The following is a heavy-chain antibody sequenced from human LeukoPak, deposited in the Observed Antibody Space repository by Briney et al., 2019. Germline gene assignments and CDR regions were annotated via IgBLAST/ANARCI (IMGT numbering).Heavy chain of an antibody. CDR1: GFTVSSNY. V-gene: IGHV3-66*02. CDR2: IYSGGST. J-gene: IGHJ6*04. D-gene: IGHD6-13*01. Sequence: PGGSLRLSCAASGFTVSSNYMSWVRQAPGKGLEWVSVIYSGGSTYYADSVKGRFTISRDNSKNTLYLQMNSLRAEDTAVYYCAKDPMEQQLEPDYYYYGMDVWGKGTTVTVSS. CDR3: AKDPMEQQLEPDYYYYGMDV.